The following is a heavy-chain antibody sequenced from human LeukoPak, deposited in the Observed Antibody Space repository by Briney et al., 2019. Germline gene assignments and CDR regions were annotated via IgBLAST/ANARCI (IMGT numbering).Heavy chain of an antibody. V-gene: IGHV4-59*08. D-gene: IGHD3-22*01. CDR1: GGSISSYY. CDR3: AGHYYDSSGYGYFDY. J-gene: IGHJ4*02. Sequence: SETLSLTCTVSGGSISSYYWSWIRQPPGKGLEWIGYIYYSGSTNYNPSLKSRVTISVDTSKNQFSLKLSSVTAADTAVYYCAGHYYDSSGYGYFDYWGQGTLVTVSS. CDR2: IYYSGST.